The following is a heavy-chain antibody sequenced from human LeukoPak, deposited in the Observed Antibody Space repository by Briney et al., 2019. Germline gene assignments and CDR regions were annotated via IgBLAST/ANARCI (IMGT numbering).Heavy chain of an antibody. V-gene: IGHV3-66*01. CDR1: GFTVSSNY. J-gene: IGHJ4*02. D-gene: IGHD6-13*01. CDR2: IYSGGST. Sequence: PGGSLRLSCAASGFTVSSNYMSWVRQAPGKGLEWVSVIYSGGSTYYADSVKGRFTISRDNAENSLYLQMNSLRAEDTAVYYCARGSIAAARAIDYWGQGTLVTVSS. CDR3: ARGSIAAARAIDY.